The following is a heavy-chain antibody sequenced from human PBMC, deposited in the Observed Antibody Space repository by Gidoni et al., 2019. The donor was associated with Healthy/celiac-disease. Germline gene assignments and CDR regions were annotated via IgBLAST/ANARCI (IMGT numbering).Heavy chain of an antibody. CDR3: AREAIRYSSSGRWFDP. V-gene: IGHV1-18*04. J-gene: IGHJ5*02. D-gene: IGHD6-6*01. Sequence: QVQLVQSGAEVKKPGASVKVSCKASGYTFTSYGISWVRQAPGQGLEWMGWISDYNGNTNYAQKLQGRVTMTTDTSTSTAYMELRSLRSDDTAVYYCAREAIRYSSSGRWFDPWGQGTLVTVSS. CDR1: GYTFTSYG. CDR2: ISDYNGNT.